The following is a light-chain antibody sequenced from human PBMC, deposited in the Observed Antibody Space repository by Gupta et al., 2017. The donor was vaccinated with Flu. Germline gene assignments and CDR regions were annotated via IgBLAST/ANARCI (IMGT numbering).Light chain of an antibody. Sequence: GDRVTITCRASQSISSYLNWYQQKPGKAPKLLIYAASSLQSGVPSRFSGSGSGTDFTLTTSSLQPEDFATYYCQQSYSTLLTFGGGTKVEIK. J-gene: IGKJ4*01. CDR2: AAS. CDR3: QQSYSTLLT. V-gene: IGKV1-39*01. CDR1: QSISSY.